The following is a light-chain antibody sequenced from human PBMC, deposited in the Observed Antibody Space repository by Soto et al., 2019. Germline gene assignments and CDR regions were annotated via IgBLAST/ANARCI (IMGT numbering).Light chain of an antibody. CDR3: SSYASGSTVI. V-gene: IGLV2-14*01. J-gene: IGLJ2*01. CDR2: DVS. CDR1: SSDVGAYNY. Sequence: QSALTQPASVSGSPGQSITISCTGTSSDVGAYNYVSWYQQHPVKAPKLMIYDVSSRPSGISNRFSGSKSGNTASLTISGVQAEDEDYYYCSSYASGSTVIFGAGTKLTAL.